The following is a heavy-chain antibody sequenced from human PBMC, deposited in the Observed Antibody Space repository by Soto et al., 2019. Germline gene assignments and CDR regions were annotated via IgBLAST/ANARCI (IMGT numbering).Heavy chain of an antibody. Sequence: QVQLVESGGGVVQPGRSLRLSCAASGFTFSNYAIHWVRQAPGKGLEWVAVLSFDGNNIHYADSVKGRFTVSRENSKNTLFLQMNSLRPEDTALYYCARGPIGDAAMVTNYFDYWGQGTLVTVSS. D-gene: IGHD5-18*01. CDR2: LSFDGNNI. V-gene: IGHV3-30-3*01. CDR1: GFTFSNYA. J-gene: IGHJ4*02. CDR3: ARGPIGDAAMVTNYFDY.